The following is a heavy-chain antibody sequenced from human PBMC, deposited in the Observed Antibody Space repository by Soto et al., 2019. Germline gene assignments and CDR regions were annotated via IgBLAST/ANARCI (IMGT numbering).Heavy chain of an antibody. CDR3: VRDGYGGYDWAFDI. J-gene: IGHJ3*02. CDR1: GFSFNIYW. CDR2: IKEDGGAK. D-gene: IGHD5-12*01. Sequence: DVQLVESGGGLVQPGGSLRLSCAASGFSFNIYWMSWVRQAPGEGLEWVANIKEDGGAKYCADSVAGRFTISRDNAQNSLYLQMNSLRAEDTAVYYCVRDGYGGYDWAFDIWCQGTMVTVSS. V-gene: IGHV3-7*01.